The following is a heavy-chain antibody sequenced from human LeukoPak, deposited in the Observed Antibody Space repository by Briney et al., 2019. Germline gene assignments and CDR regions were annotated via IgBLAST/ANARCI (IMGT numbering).Heavy chain of an antibody. Sequence: GGSLRLSCAASGFTFSSYGMHWVRQAPGKGLEWVAVIWYDGSNKYYADSMKGRFTISRDNSKNTLYLQMNSLRAEDTAVYYCAGDLPRGEPATASGYRGQGTLVTVSS. V-gene: IGHV3-33*01. CDR2: IWYDGSNK. J-gene: IGHJ4*02. CDR3: AGDLPRGEPATASGY. CDR1: GFTFSSYG. D-gene: IGHD1-14*01.